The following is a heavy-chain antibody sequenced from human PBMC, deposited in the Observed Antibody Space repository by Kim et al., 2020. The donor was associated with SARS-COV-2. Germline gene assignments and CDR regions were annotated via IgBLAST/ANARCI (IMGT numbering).Heavy chain of an antibody. CDR3: AREGGYCSGGSCYFGRPAPDY. J-gene: IGHJ4*02. V-gene: IGHV4-31*03. CDR1: GGSISSGGYY. Sequence: SETLSLTCTVSGGSISSGGYYWSWIRQHPGKGLEWIGYIYYSGSTYYNPSLNSRVTISVDTSKNQFSLKLSSVTAADTAVYYCAREGGYCSGGSCYFGRPAPDYWGQGTLVTVSS. CDR2: IYYSGST. D-gene: IGHD2-15*01.